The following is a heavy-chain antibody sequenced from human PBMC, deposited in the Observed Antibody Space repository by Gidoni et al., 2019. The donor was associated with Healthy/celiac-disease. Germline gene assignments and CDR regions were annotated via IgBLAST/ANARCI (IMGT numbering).Heavy chain of an antibody. D-gene: IGHD6-19*01. CDR3: ARDRWGDSSGWGPFDY. Sequence: QGLEWMGGIIPIFGTANYAQKFQGRVTITADESTSTAYMELSSLRSEDTAVYYCARDRWGDSSGWGPFDYWGQGTLVTVSS. V-gene: IGHV1-69*01. CDR2: IIPIFGTA. J-gene: IGHJ4*02.